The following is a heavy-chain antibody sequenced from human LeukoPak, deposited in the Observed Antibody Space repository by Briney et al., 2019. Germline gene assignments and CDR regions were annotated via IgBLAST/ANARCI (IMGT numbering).Heavy chain of an antibody. J-gene: IGHJ3*02. V-gene: IGHV3-33*01. CDR3: ARDLYSSSWYGAFDI. Sequence: GGSLRLSCAASGFTFSSYGMHWVRQAAGKGLEWVAVIWYDGSNKYYADSVKGRFTISRDNSKNTLYLQMNSLRAEDTAVYYCARDLYSSSWYGAFDIWGQGTMVTVSS. CDR1: GFTFSSYG. D-gene: IGHD6-13*01. CDR2: IWYDGSNK.